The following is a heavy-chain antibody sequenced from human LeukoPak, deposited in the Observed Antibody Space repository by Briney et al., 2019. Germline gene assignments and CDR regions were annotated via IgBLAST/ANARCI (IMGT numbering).Heavy chain of an antibody. CDR3: ARGHYDFWSGYSLYYFDY. CDR2: ISAYNGNT. V-gene: IGHV1-18*01. CDR1: GGTFSSYA. Sequence: ASVKVSCKASGGTFSSYAISWVRQAPGQGLEWMGWISAYNGNTNYAQKLQGRVTMTTDTSTSTAYMELRSLRSDDTAVYYCARGHYDFWSGYSLYYFDYWGQGTLVTVSS. J-gene: IGHJ4*02. D-gene: IGHD3-3*01.